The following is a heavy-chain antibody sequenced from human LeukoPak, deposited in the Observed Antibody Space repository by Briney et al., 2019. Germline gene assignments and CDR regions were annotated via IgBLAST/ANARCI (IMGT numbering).Heavy chain of an antibody. J-gene: IGHJ5*02. Sequence: GGSLRLSCAASGFIFDDYAMHWVRQAPGKGLEWVSGISWNSGSIGYADSVKGRFTISRDNAKNSLYLQMNSLRAEDTALYYCAKDAHGSGSYFWFDPWGQGTLVTVSS. D-gene: IGHD3-10*01. CDR2: ISWNSGSI. CDR3: AKDAHGSGSYFWFDP. V-gene: IGHV3-9*01. CDR1: GFIFDDYA.